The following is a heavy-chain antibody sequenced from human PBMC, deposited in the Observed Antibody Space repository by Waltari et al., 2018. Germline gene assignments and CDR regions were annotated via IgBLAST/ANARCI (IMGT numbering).Heavy chain of an antibody. CDR1: GGSISSSNW. CDR3: ARRPVRDYSHYYGMDV. CDR2: IYHSGST. D-gene: IGHD4-4*01. V-gene: IGHV4-4*02. Sequence: QVQLQESGPGLVKPSGTLSLTCAVSGGSISSSNWWSWVRQPPGKGLEWIGEIYHSGSTNYNPCLKSRVTISVDKSKNQFSLKLSAVTAADTAVYYCARRPVRDYSHYYGMDVWGQGTTVTVSS. J-gene: IGHJ6*02.